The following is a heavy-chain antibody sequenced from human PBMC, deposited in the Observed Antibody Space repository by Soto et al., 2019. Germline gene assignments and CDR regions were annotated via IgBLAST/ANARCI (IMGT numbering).Heavy chain of an antibody. CDR2: IYYSGST. J-gene: IGHJ4*02. D-gene: IGHD3-22*01. V-gene: IGHV4-39*01. Sequence: PSETLSLTCTVSGGSISSSSYYWGWIRQPPGKGLEWIGSIYYSGSTYYNPSLKSRVTISVDTSKNQFSLKLSSVTAADTAVYYCARRSTKSYYYDSSGYSYWGQGTLVTVSS. CDR1: GGSISSSSYY. CDR3: ARRSTKSYYYDSSGYSY.